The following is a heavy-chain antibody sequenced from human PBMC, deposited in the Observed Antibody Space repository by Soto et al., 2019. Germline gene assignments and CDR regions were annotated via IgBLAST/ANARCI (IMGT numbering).Heavy chain of an antibody. Sequence: SETLSLTCAVYGGSFSGYYWSWIRQPPGKGLEWIGEINHSGSTNYNPSLKSRVTISVDTSKNQFSQKLSSVTAADTAVYYCARGALRYFDGLKDNNWFDPWGQGTLVPVSS. CDR1: GGSFSGYY. CDR2: INHSGST. D-gene: IGHD3-9*01. CDR3: ARGALRYFDGLKDNNWFDP. J-gene: IGHJ5*02. V-gene: IGHV4-34*01.